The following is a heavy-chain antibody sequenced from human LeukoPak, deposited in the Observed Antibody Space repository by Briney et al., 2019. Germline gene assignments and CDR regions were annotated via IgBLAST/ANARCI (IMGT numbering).Heavy chain of an antibody. J-gene: IGHJ4*02. Sequence: ASVKVSCKASGYTFTSYYMHWVRQAPGQELEWMGIINPSGGSTSYAQKFQGRVTMTRDTSTSTVYMELSSLRSEDTAAYYCARAQSTTVVTPSFDYWGQGTLVTVSS. D-gene: IGHD4-23*01. CDR1: GYTFTSYY. CDR3: ARAQSTTVVTPSFDY. V-gene: IGHV1-46*01. CDR2: INPSGGST.